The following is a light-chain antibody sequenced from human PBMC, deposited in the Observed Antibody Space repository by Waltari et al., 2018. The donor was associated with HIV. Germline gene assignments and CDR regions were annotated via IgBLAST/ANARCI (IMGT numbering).Light chain of an antibody. Sequence: QSALTQPASVSGSPGHSITISCTGTSSDVGGYNYVSWYQQHPGKAPKLMINHVSNRPSGVSNRFSGPNAGNTASLTITGLQAEDDADYYCTSYTTSNTLVIFGGGTKLNVL. CDR3: TSYTTSNTLVI. CDR2: HVS. CDR1: SSDVGGYNY. J-gene: IGLJ2*01. V-gene: IGLV2-14*03.